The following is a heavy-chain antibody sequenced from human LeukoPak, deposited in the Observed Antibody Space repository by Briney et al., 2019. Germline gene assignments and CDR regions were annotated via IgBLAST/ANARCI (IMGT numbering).Heavy chain of an antibody. V-gene: IGHV3-66*01. Sequence: PGGSLRLSCAASGFTVSSNYMSWVRQAPGKGLEWVSVIYSGGSTYYADSVKGRFTISRDSSNNTVYLQMNSLRAEDTAVYYCARDFIVGTTDALDIWGQGTMVTVSS. CDR3: ARDFIVGTTDALDI. D-gene: IGHD1-26*01. CDR2: IYSGGST. J-gene: IGHJ3*02. CDR1: GFTVSSNY.